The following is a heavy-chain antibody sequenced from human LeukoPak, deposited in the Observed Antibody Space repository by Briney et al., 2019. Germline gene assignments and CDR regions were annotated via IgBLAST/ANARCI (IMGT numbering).Heavy chain of an antibody. J-gene: IGHJ4*02. V-gene: IGHV4-39*07. CDR3: ARDASPHPLYNPPNDY. CDR2: IYYSGST. D-gene: IGHD2-2*02. Sequence: SETLSLTCTVPGGSISSSSYYWGWIRQPPGKGLEWIGSIYYSGSTYYNPSLKSRVTISVDTSKNQFSLKLSSVTAADTAVYYCARDASPHPLYNPPNDYWGQGTLVTVSS. CDR1: GGSISSSSYY.